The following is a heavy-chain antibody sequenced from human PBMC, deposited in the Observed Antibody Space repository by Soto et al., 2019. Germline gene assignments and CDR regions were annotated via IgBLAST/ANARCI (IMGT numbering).Heavy chain of an antibody. Sequence: PGGSLRLSCAASGFTVSSNYMSWVRQAPGKGLEWVSVIYSGGSTYYADSVKGRFTISRDNSKNTLYLQMNSLRAEDTAVYYCASMGLRLHFDYWGQGTLVTVSS. CDR3: ASMGLRLHFDY. CDR2: IYSGGST. CDR1: GFTVSSNY. J-gene: IGHJ4*02. D-gene: IGHD5-12*01. V-gene: IGHV3-66*01.